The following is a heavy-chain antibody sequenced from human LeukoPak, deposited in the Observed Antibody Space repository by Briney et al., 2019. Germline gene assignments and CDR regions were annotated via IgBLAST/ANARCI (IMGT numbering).Heavy chain of an antibody. J-gene: IGHJ4*02. CDR2: FSGCDGST. CDR1: EFTFCGLA. D-gene: IGHD2-8*01. V-gene: IGHV3-23*01. CDR3: AKDSAKKYDDY. Sequence: GGTVTLSCAAYEFTFCGLAGMWLPQAPGMGRVGVTRFSGCDGSTNYAASVKGRVTITSENSKNTLYLQMNSLRAEDTAVYYCAKDSAKKYDDYWGQGTLVTVSS.